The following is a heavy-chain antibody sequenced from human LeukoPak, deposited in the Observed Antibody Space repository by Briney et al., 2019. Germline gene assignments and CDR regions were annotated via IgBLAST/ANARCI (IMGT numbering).Heavy chain of an antibody. Sequence: ASVKVSCKASGGTFSSYAISWVRQAPGQGLEWMGRIIPIFGTANYAQKFQGRVTITTDESTSTAYMELSSLRSEDTAVYYCARETGFYGGNLFDYWGQGTLITVSS. CDR2: IIPIFGTA. CDR1: GGTFSSYA. CDR3: ARETGFYGGNLFDY. J-gene: IGHJ4*02. D-gene: IGHD4-23*01. V-gene: IGHV1-69*05.